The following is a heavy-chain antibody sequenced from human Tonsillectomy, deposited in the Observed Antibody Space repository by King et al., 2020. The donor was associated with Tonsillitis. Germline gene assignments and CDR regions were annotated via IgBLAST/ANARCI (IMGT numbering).Heavy chain of an antibody. V-gene: IGHV1-69*01. J-gene: IGHJ4*02. CDR1: GGTFDNNA. CDR2: IIPFFGTA. Sequence: HVQLVQSGAEVKKPGSSVKVSCQASGGTFDNNAISWVRQAPGQGLEWMGGIIPFFGTAVYAQKFQGRVTLTADESTNTAYMELSSLRSEDTAVYYCARAVGDYDYMWGTYRPSTFDYWGQGTLVTVSS. CDR3: ARAVGDYDYMWGTYRPSTFDY. D-gene: IGHD3-16*01.